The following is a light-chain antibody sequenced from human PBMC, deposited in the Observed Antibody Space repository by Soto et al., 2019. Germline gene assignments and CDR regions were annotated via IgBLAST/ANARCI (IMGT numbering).Light chain of an antibody. Sequence: QSVLTQPPSASGTPGQRVTISCSGSSSNIGSNYVYWYQQLPGTAPKLLIYRNNQRPSGVPDRFPGSKSGTSASLAISGLRPEDEADYYCAAWDDSLSGRYVLGTGTK. CDR3: AAWDDSLSGRYV. CDR1: SSNIGSNY. V-gene: IGLV1-47*01. CDR2: RNN. J-gene: IGLJ1*01.